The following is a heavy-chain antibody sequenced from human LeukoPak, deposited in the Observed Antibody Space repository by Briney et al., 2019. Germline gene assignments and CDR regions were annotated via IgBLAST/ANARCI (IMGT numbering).Heavy chain of an antibody. CDR1: GYTFTDYY. D-gene: IGHD6-13*01. CDR3: ARRGYSSPYFFDF. Sequence: ASVKVSCKSSGYTFTDYYMHWVRQAPGQGLQWMGWINPNSGGTYYAEKFRGRVTMTTEKSITPVYIELIGPASDDTAGYYFARRGYSSPYFFDFWGQGTMVTVSS. V-gene: IGHV1-2*02. J-gene: IGHJ4*02. CDR2: INPNSGGT.